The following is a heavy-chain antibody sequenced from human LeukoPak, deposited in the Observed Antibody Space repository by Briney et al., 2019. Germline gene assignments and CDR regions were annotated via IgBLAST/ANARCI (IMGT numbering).Heavy chain of an antibody. CDR2: ISGYNSNT. V-gene: IGHV1-18*01. Sequence: GASVKVSCKASGYTFTTYGITWVRQAPGQGLEWMGWISGYNSNTNYAQKFQGRVTMTTDTSTSTAYMELRSLRSDDTAVYYCARDPTEDFWSGYYAYFDYWGQGTLVTVSS. D-gene: IGHD3-3*01. CDR1: GYTFTTYG. CDR3: ARDPTEDFWSGYYAYFDY. J-gene: IGHJ4*02.